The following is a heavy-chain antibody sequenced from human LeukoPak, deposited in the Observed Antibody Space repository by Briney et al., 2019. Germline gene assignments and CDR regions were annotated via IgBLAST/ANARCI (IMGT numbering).Heavy chain of an antibody. CDR1: RFTFTTFSDYV. J-gene: IGHJ5*02. CDR2: VSYDGGSE. CDR3: ARDEAYYYDSSGA. Sequence: GKSLRLSCAASRFTFTTFSDYVMHWARQAPGKGLEWVAAVSYDGGSEYYADSVKGRFTISRDNAKNSLYLQMNSLRAEDTAVYYCARDEAYYYDSSGAWGQGTLVTVSS. D-gene: IGHD3-22*01. V-gene: IGHV3-30-3*01.